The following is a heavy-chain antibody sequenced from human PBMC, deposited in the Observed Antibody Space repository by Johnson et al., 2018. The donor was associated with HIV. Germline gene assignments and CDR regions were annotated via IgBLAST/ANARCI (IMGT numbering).Heavy chain of an antibody. CDR3: ARDRGYSGSYTGAFDI. D-gene: IGHD1-26*01. CDR1: GFTFSDYY. V-gene: IGHV3-11*01. Sequence: QVQLVESGGGVVQPGRSLRLSCAASGFTFSDYYMSWIRQAPGKGLEWVSYISSSGSTIYYADSVKGRFTISRDNAKNSLYVQMKSLRAEDTALYYCARDRGYSGSYTGAFDIWGQGTMVTVSS. CDR2: ISSSGSTI. J-gene: IGHJ3*02.